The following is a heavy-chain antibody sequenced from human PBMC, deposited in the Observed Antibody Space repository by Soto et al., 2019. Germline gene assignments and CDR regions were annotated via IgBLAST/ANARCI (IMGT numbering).Heavy chain of an antibody. Sequence: EVQLVESGGGLVQPGGSLRLSCAASGFTFDDYAMHWVRQAPGKGLEWVSGISWNSGTSGYADYVKGRFSISRDNAKNSLYLQMNSLRSDDTALYYCANTLEGQYYYGMDVWGQGTTVTVSS. CDR2: ISWNSGTS. V-gene: IGHV3-9*01. CDR3: ANTLEGQYYYGMDV. J-gene: IGHJ6*02. CDR1: GFTFDDYA.